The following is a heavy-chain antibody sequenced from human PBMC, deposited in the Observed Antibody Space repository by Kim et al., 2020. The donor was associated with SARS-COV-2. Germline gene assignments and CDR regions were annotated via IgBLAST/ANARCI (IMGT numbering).Heavy chain of an antibody. CDR3: ARDLGWTYYDFWSGSYYFDY. CDR1: GFTFSSYW. CDR2: IKQDGSEK. D-gene: IGHD3-3*01. Sequence: GGSLRLSCAASGFTFSSYWMSWVRQAPGKGLEWVANIKQDGSEKYYVDSVKGRFTISRDNAKNSLYLQMNSLRAEDTAVYYCARDLGWTYYDFWSGSYYFDYWGQGTLVTVSS. V-gene: IGHV3-7*01. J-gene: IGHJ4*02.